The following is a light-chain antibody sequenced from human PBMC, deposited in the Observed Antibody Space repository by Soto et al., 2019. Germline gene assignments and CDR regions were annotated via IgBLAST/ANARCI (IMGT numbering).Light chain of an antibody. CDR3: QQYNSYPLT. CDR2: DAS. CDR1: QSISNY. V-gene: IGKV1-5*01. J-gene: IGKJ1*01. Sequence: IHITQTPPSLSASVGHRVTITCRASQSISNYLNWYQQKPGKAPKLLIYDASNLQSGVPSRFSGSGSGTEFTLTISSLQPDDFATYYRQQYNSYPLTFGQGTKVDIK.